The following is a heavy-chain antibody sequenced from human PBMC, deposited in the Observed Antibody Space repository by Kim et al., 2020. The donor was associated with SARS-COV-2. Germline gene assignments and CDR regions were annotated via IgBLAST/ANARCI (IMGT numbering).Heavy chain of an antibody. Sequence: SYAQKFQGRVTMTRDTSTSTGYMGLGSLRSEATAVYYCAGRYGSGSPFDYWGQGTLVTVSS. J-gene: IGHJ4*02. D-gene: IGHD3-10*01. V-gene: IGHV1-46*01. CDR3: AGRYGSGSPFDY.